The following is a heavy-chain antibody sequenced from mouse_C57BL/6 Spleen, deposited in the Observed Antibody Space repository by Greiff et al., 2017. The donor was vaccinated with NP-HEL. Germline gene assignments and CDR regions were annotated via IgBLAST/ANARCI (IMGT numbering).Heavy chain of an antibody. CDR1: GYTFTEYT. CDR3: ARHGGITTVVATLDFDY. J-gene: IGHJ2*01. Sequence: QVQLQQSGAELVKPGASVKLSCKASGYTFTEYTIHWVKQRSGQGLEWIGWFYPGSGSIKYNEKFKDKATLTADKSSSTVYMELSRLTSEDSAVYCWARHGGITTVVATLDFDYWGQGTTLTVSS. V-gene: IGHV1-62-2*01. CDR2: FYPGSGSI. D-gene: IGHD1-1*01.